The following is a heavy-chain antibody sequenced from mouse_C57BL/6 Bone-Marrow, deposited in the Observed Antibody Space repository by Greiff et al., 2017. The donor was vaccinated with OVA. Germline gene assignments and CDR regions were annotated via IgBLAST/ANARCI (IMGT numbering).Heavy chain of an antibody. CDR1: GYTFTSYG. J-gene: IGHJ4*01. D-gene: IGHD3-2*02. V-gene: IGHV1-81*01. Sequence: QVQLQQSGAELVRPGASVKLSCKASGYTFTSYGISWVKQRPGQGLEWIGDIYPRSGSTNYNEKFKGKATLTVAKSSSTAYIELRSLTSEDSAVYIWASEEVRLRETMDYRGQGTSVSVSS. CDR3: ASEEVRLRETMDY. CDR2: IYPRSGST.